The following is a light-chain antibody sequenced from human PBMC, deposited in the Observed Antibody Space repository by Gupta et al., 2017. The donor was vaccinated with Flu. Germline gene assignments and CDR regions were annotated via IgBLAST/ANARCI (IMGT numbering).Light chain of an antibody. J-gene: IGLJ3*02. CDR3: EPSHDAGRV. V-gene: IGLV7-46*01. Sequence: GPVTPTCGSSTGAVTSDDCPYCLQQKPDQDLRILIYDTNYTPATTPARFSGSLRGGTAALTLSGAQAEDEDEYFCEPSHDAGRVFGGGTKLTVL. CDR2: DTN. CDR1: TGAVTSDDC.